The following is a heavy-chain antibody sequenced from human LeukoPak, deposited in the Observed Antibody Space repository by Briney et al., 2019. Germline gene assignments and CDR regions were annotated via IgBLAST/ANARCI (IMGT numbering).Heavy chain of an antibody. CDR3: ARGHSSSLDY. Sequence: GGSLRLSCAASGFTFSSYAMHWVRQAPGKGLEWVAVISYDGSNKYYADSVKGRFTISRDNSKNTLYLQMNSLRAEDTAVYYCARGHSSSLDYWGQGTLVTVSP. CDR1: GFTFSSYA. J-gene: IGHJ4*02. D-gene: IGHD6-13*01. CDR2: ISYDGSNK. V-gene: IGHV3-30-3*01.